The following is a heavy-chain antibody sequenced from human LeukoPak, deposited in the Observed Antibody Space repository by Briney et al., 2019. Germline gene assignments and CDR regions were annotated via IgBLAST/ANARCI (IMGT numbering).Heavy chain of an antibody. CDR3: ARDRRGNYSNYVGLYYYYGMDV. V-gene: IGHV4-61*01. Sequence: SETLSLTCTVSGGSISSSSYYWGWIRQPPGKGLEWIGYIYYSGSTNYNPSLKSRVTISVDTSKNQFSLKLSSVTAADTAVYYCARDRRGNYSNYVGLYYYYGMDVWGQGTTVTVSS. D-gene: IGHD4-11*01. CDR1: GGSISSSSYY. CDR2: IYYSGST. J-gene: IGHJ6*02.